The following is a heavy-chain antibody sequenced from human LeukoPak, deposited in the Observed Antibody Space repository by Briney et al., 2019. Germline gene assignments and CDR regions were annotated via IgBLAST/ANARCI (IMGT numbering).Heavy chain of an antibody. CDR3: ARDLPYCSGGSCYPYYYYGMDV. Sequence: ASVKVSCKASGYTFTGYYMHWVRQAPGQGLEWMGWINPNSGGTNYAQKFQGRVTMTRDTSISTAYMELSRLRSDDTAVYYCARDLPYCSGGSCYPYYYYGMDVWGQGTTVTVSS. V-gene: IGHV1-2*02. J-gene: IGHJ6*02. D-gene: IGHD2-15*01. CDR2: INPNSGGT. CDR1: GYTFTGYY.